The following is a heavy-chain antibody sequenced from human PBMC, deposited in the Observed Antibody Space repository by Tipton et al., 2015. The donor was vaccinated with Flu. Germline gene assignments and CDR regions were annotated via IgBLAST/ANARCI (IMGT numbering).Heavy chain of an antibody. CDR1: GGSISGASDY. CDR3: ARHGGSSAGWPYFDS. Sequence: LRLSCTVSGGSISGASDYWTWIRQPAGKGLEWIGRVYTSGVTYYNPSLKSRVTISVDTSNNQFSLQLTSVTAADTAVYYCARHGGSSAGWPYFDSWGQGTLVTVSS. V-gene: IGHV4-61*02. J-gene: IGHJ4*02. CDR2: VYTSGVT. D-gene: IGHD6-19*01.